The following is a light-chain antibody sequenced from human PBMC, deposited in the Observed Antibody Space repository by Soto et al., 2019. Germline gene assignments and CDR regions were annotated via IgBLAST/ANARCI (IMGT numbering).Light chain of an antibody. V-gene: IGKV3-15*01. CDR1: QSVRSN. CDR2: GAS. CDR3: HQYNMWPPLI. J-gene: IGKJ4*01. Sequence: EIVMTQSPGTLSVSPGESSTLSCRASQSVRSNLAWYQQKPGQAPRLLIYGASTRATGIPARFSGSGSGTEFTLTISSRQSEDFAVYYCHQYNMWPPLIFGGGTKVDIK.